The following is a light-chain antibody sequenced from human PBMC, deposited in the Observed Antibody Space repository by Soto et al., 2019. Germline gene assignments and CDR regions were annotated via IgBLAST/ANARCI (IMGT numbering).Light chain of an antibody. V-gene: IGKV3-20*01. CDR2: ATS. Sequence: ENVLTQSPGTLSLSPGERATLSCRASQNVISSFLAWYQQKPGQAPSLLVYATSSRAAGIPDRFSGSGSGTDFTLTIRRLEPEDFAVYYCQQYDTSHLTFVGGTKVEIK. J-gene: IGKJ4*01. CDR1: QNVISSF. CDR3: QQYDTSHLT.